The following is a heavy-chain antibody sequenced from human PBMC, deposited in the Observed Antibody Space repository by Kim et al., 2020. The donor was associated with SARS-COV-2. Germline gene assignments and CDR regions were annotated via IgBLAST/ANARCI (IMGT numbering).Heavy chain of an antibody. J-gene: IGHJ6*02. Sequence: VKGRFTIPSDNSGNALYLEMTSLRAEDTAVYYCAKEGGVNTAYFSAMDVWGQGTTVTVSS. V-gene: IGHV3-23*01. CDR3: AKEGGVNTAYFSAMDV. D-gene: IGHD4-17*01.